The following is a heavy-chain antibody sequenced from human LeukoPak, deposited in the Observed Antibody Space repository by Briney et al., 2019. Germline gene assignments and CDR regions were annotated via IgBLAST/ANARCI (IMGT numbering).Heavy chain of an antibody. J-gene: IGHJ5*02. CDR2: IYCSGST. CDR1: GGSISSYY. D-gene: IGHD6-19*01. CDR3: ARETIAVAANWFDP. V-gene: IGHV4-59*01. Sequence: SETLSLTCTVSGGSISSYYWSWIRQPPGKGLEWIGYIYCSGSTNYNPSLKSRVTISVDTSKNQFSLKLSSVTAADTAVYYCARETIAVAANWFDPWGQGTLVTVSS.